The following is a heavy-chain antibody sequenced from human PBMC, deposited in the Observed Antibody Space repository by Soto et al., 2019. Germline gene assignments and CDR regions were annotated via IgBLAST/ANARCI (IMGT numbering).Heavy chain of an antibody. CDR3: ASRDPGTSVDY. Sequence: SETLSLTCAVSGGSFTSNNWWTWVRQPPGQGLEWIGEVYRTGSTNYTPSLKSRVTISLDKSENQFSLKVTSLTAADTAVYYCASRDPGTSVDYWGQGTLVTVSS. CDR2: VYRTGST. J-gene: IGHJ4*02. D-gene: IGHD1-7*01. CDR1: GGSFTSNNW. V-gene: IGHV4-4*02.